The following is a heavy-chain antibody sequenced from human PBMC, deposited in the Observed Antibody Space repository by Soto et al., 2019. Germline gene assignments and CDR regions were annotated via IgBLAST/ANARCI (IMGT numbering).Heavy chain of an antibody. J-gene: IGHJ6*03. CDR1: GYTFTSYA. CDR3: ARVGGEDWNRKYYYYYMDV. D-gene: IGHD1-1*01. V-gene: IGHV1-3*01. CDR2: INAGNGNT. Sequence: GASVKVSCKASGYTFTSYAMHWVRQAPGQRLEWMGWINAGNGNTKYSQKIQGRVTITRDTSASTAYMELSSLRSEDTAVYYCARVGGEDWNRKYYYYYMDVWGKGTTVTVSS.